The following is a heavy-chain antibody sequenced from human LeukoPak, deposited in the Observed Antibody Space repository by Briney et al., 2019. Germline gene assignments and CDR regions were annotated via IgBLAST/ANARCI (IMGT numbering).Heavy chain of an antibody. J-gene: IGHJ4*02. CDR1: GYSFTSYW. CDR3: ARLPWYCGSGSYGPFDY. D-gene: IGHD3-10*01. Sequence: GESLKISCKGSGYSFTSYWIGWVRQMPGKGLEWMGIIYPGDSDTRYSPSFQGQVTISADKSISTAYLQWSSLKASDTAMYYCARLPWYCGSGSYGPFDYWGQGTLVTVSS. CDR2: IYPGDSDT. V-gene: IGHV5-51*01.